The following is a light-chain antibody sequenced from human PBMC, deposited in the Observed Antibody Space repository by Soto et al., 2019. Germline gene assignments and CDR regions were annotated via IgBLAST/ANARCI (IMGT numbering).Light chain of an antibody. CDR3: QQYDSYSWT. V-gene: IGKV1-5*01. Sequence: DIQMTQSPSTLSASVGDRVTITCRASQSISSWLAWYQQKPGKVPKLLIYDASSLESGVPSRFSGGGSGTEFTLTISSLQPDDFATYYCQQYDSYSWTFGQGTKVDIK. CDR1: QSISSW. CDR2: DAS. J-gene: IGKJ1*01.